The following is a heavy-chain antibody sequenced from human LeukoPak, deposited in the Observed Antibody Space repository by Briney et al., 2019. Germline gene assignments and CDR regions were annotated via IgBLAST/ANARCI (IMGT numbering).Heavy chain of an antibody. CDR1: GGTFSSYA. Sequence: SVTVSCMASGGTFSSYAISWVRQAPGQGLEWMGGIIPIFGTANYAQKFQGRVTITADESTSTAYMELSSLRSEDTAVYYCARVRLGNYYDSSGYYYYFDYWGQGTLVTVSS. CDR3: ARVRLGNYYDSSGYYYYFDY. V-gene: IGHV1-69*13. CDR2: IIPIFGTA. D-gene: IGHD3-22*01. J-gene: IGHJ4*02.